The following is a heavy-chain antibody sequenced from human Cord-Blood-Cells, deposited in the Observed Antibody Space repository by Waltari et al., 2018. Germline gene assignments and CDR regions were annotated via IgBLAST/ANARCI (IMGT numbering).Heavy chain of an antibody. J-gene: IGHJ4*02. CDR1: GGSFSGYY. Sequence: QVQLQQWGAGLLKPSETLSLTCAVYGGSFSGYYSCWIRQPPGKGLEWIGEINHSGSTNYNPSLKSRVTISVDTSKNQFSLKLSSVTAADTAVYYCARGEGLTGYYDYWGQGTLVTVSS. D-gene: IGHD3-9*01. CDR3: ARGEGLTGYYDY. V-gene: IGHV4-34*01. CDR2: INHSGST.